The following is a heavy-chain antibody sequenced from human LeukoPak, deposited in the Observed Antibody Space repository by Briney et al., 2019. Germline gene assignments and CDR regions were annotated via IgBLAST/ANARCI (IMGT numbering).Heavy chain of an antibody. D-gene: IGHD2-8*01. J-gene: IGHJ4*02. CDR1: GFIVSNNY. CDR2: LYNTGDT. V-gene: IGHV3-53*01. CDR3: ATPKYTNGPLNY. Sequence: PGGSLRLSCAASGFIVSNNYMSWVRPAPGKGLGWVSVLYNTGDTYYADSVKGRFTISRDNSKNTLYLQMSSLRTEDTAVYYCATPKYTNGPLNYWGQGTLVTVSS.